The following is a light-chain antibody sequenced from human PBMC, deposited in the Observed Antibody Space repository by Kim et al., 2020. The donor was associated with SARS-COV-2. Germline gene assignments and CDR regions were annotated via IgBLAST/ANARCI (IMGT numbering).Light chain of an antibody. CDR2: DTD. Sequence: LSQGESATLSCRASQCVRNYLAWYRHKPGQAPTLLIYDTDNRATGIPTRFSGSGSGTDFTLSISNLDPEDFAVYYCQQRSSWPLTFGGGTKVDIK. J-gene: IGKJ4*01. CDR1: QCVRNY. V-gene: IGKV3-11*01. CDR3: QQRSSWPLT.